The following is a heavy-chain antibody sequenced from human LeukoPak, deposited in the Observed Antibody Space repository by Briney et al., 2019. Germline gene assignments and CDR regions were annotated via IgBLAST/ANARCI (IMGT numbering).Heavy chain of an antibody. CDR2: IGSSSRSI. V-gene: IGHV3-21*01. J-gene: IGHJ3*02. CDR3: ARELTTEAFDI. D-gene: IGHD4-11*01. Sequence: GGSLRLSCVASGFTASSNYMNWVRQAPGKGLEWVSCIGSSSRSIYYADSVKGRFTISRDNAKNSLYLQMNSLRAEDTALYYCARELTTEAFDIWGQGTMVTVSS. CDR1: GFTASSNY.